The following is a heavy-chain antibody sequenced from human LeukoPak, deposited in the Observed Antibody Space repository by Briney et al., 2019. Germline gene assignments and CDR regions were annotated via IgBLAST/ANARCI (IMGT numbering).Heavy chain of an antibody. V-gene: IGHV3-7*01. D-gene: IGHD2-21*01. J-gene: IGHJ4*02. CDR1: GFIIRNFW. CDR3: ARDGLTYSRDY. CDR2: IKGDGSEE. Sequence: GGSLRLSCEASGFIIRNFWMTWVRQAPGKGLECEARIKGDGSEEYYVVSVKGRFTTYRDSAKNSLYLQMNSLRFDDTAFYYCARDGLTYSRDYWGQGTLVTVSS.